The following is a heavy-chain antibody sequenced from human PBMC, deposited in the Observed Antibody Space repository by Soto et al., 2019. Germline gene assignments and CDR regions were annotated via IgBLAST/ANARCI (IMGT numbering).Heavy chain of an antibody. CDR1: GGSISSYY. Sequence: SETLSLTCTVSGGSISSYYWSWIRQPPGKGLEWIGYIYYSGSTNYNPSLKSRVTISVDTSKNQFSLKLSSVTAADTAVYYCARAYSGSSDFDYWGQGTLVTVSS. J-gene: IGHJ4*02. D-gene: IGHD1-26*01. CDR3: ARAYSGSSDFDY. V-gene: IGHV4-59*01. CDR2: IYYSGST.